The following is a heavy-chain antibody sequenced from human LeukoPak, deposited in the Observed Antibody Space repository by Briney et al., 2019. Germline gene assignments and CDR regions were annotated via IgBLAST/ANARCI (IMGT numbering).Heavy chain of an antibody. Sequence: GGSLRLSCAASGFTVSSNYMSWVRQAPGKGLEWVSVIYSGGSTYYADSVKGRFTISRDNSKNTLYLQMNSLRAEDTAVYYCARDGGTAAGYPGREYYFDYRGQGTLVTVSS. V-gene: IGHV3-66*02. CDR1: GFTVSSNY. D-gene: IGHD6-13*01. CDR3: ARDGGTAAGYPGREYYFDY. J-gene: IGHJ4*02. CDR2: IYSGGST.